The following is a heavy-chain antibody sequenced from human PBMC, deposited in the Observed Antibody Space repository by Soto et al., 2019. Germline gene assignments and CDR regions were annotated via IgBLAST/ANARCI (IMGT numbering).Heavy chain of an antibody. D-gene: IGHD3-9*01. V-gene: IGHV3-23*01. Sequence: GGSLRLSCAASGFTFSSYAMSWVRQAPGEGLEWVSAVSRSGDNTYHADSVKGRFTISRDNSKNTLYLQMNSLRVEDTAVYYCAKDFGHYDILIGYPTFCSWGQRTLVPVSS. J-gene: IGHJ5*02. CDR3: AKDFGHYDILIGYPTFCS. CDR1: GFTFSSYA. CDR2: VSRSGDNT.